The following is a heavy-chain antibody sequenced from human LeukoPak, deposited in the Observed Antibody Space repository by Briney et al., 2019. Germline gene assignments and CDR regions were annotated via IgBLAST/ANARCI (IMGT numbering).Heavy chain of an antibody. D-gene: IGHD6-13*01. CDR1: GFTFSSYA. J-gene: IGHJ4*02. V-gene: IGHV3-23*01. CDR2: ISGSGGST. Sequence: GGSLRLSCAASGFTFSSYAMSWVRQAPGKGLEWVSAISGSGGSTYYADSVKGRFTISRDNSKNTLYLQMNSLRAEDPAVYYCAKDHRPGIAAAGTGGFDYWGQGTLVTVSS. CDR3: AKDHRPGIAAAGTGGFDY.